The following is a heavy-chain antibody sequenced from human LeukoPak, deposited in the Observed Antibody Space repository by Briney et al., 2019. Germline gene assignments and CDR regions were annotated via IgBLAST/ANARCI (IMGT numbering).Heavy chain of an antibody. CDR2: IKSKTDGGTT. V-gene: IGHV3-15*01. D-gene: IGHD7-27*01. J-gene: IGHJ4*02. CDR1: GGSIITSNW. CDR3: TTDPLNAGEPDY. Sequence: PSETLSLTCAVSGGSIITSNWWIWVRQPPGKGLEWVGRIKSKTDGGTTDYAAPVKGRFTISRDDSKNTLYLQMNSLKTEDTAVYYCTTDPLNAGEPDYWGQGTLVTVSS.